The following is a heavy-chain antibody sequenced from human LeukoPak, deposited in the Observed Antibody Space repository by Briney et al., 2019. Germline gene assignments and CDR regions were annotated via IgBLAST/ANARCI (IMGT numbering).Heavy chain of an antibody. Sequence: PGGSLRLSCAASGFTFDDYATHWVRQAPGKGLEWVSGISWNSGSIGYADSVEGRFTISRDNAKNSLYLQMDSLRAEDTAVYYCARDRLSGSYYKGFVYWGQGTLVTVSS. CDR1: GFTFDDYA. CDR3: ARDRLSGSYYKGFVY. CDR2: ISWNSGSI. D-gene: IGHD3-10*01. V-gene: IGHV3-9*01. J-gene: IGHJ4*02.